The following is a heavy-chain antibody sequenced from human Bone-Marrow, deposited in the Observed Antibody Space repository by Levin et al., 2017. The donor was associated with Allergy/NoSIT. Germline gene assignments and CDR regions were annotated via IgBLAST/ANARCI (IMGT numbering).Heavy chain of an antibody. Sequence: PGESLKISCAVSGFTIHNNYMSWVRQAPGKGLEWVSLIYSGGGTYYADSVKGRFTISRDNSKNTLYLQMNSLRAEDTAVYYCAARNIAWPQWGQGSLVTISS. CDR1: GFTIHNNY. D-gene: IGHD6-13*01. J-gene: IGHJ4*02. CDR3: AARNIAWPQ. V-gene: IGHV3-53*01. CDR2: IYSGGGT.